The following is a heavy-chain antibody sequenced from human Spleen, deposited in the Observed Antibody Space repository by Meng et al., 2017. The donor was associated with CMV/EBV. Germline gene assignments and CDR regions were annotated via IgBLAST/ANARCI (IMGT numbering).Heavy chain of an antibody. D-gene: IGHD3-16*01. Sequence: SGGSISSSSYYWGWIRQPPGKGLEWIGSIYYSGSTYYNPSLKSRVTISVDTSKNQFSLKLSSVTAADTAVYYCASGWGSGDYGNFDYWGQGTLVTVSS. J-gene: IGHJ4*02. CDR2: IYYSGST. CDR1: GGSISSSSYY. V-gene: IGHV4-39*01. CDR3: ASGWGSGDYGNFDY.